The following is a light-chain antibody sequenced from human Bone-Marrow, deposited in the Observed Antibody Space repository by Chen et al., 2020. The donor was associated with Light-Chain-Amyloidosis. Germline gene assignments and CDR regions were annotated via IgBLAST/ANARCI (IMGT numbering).Light chain of an antibody. V-gene: IGLV3-21*02. CDR2: DDS. CDR1: NIGSTR. CDR3: QVWDRSSERPV. Sequence: SYVLTQPSSVSVAPGQTATIACGGNNIGSTRVHWYQQTPGQAPLRVVYDDSDRPAGIPERLSGSNSGNTATLTISRVEAGDEADDYCQVWDRSSERPVFGGGTKLTVL. J-gene: IGLJ3*02.